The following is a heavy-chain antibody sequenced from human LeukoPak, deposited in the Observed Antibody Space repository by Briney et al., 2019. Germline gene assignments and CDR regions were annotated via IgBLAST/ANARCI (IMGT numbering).Heavy chain of an antibody. CDR1: GFTVSSNY. CDR2: IYSDGST. D-gene: IGHD5-24*01. J-gene: IGHJ4*02. Sequence: GGSLRLSCAASGFTVSSNYMSWVRQAPGKGLEWVSVIYSDGSTYYTDSVKGRFTISRHNSQNTLYLQMNSLRAEDTAVYYCARHNRDGYNYYFDYWGQGTLVTVSS. V-gene: IGHV3-53*04. CDR3: ARHNRDGYNYYFDY.